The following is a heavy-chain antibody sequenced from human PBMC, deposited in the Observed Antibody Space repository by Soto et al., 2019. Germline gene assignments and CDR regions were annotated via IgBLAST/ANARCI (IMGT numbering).Heavy chain of an antibody. CDR1: GYTFTSYA. D-gene: IGHD3-9*01. J-gene: IGHJ6*02. V-gene: IGHV1-3*01. Sequence: ASVKVSCKASGYTFTSYAMHWVRQAPGQRLEWMGWINAGNGNTKYSQKFQGRVTITRDTSASTAYMELSSLRSEDTAVYYCAKEGSDYDILTGSGYYGMDVWGQGTTVTVSS. CDR3: AKEGSDYDILTGSGYYGMDV. CDR2: INAGNGNT.